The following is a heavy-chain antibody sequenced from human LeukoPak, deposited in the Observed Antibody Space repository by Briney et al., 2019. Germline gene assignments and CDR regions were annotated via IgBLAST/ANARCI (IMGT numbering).Heavy chain of an antibody. V-gene: IGHV3-72*01. CDR3: ARSHYQSSGYFDQDAFDI. CDR2: TRNKVNSYTT. D-gene: IGHD3-22*01. CDR1: GFTFSDHY. Sequence: GGSLRLSCAASGFTFSDHYMDWVRQAPGEGLEWVGRTRNKVNSYTTEYAASVKGRFTNSRDDSKNSLYLQMNSLRTEDTAVYYCARSHYQSSGYFDQDAFDIWGQGTMVAVSS. J-gene: IGHJ3*02.